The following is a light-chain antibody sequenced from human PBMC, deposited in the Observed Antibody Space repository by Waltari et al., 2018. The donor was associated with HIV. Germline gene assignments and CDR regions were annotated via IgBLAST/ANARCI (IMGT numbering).Light chain of an antibody. J-gene: IGKJ1*01. V-gene: IGKV3-15*01. CDR3: QQYSTWPS. CDR1: QSIGTF. Sequence: VLPHSPATLSVSPGEGATLSCRANQSIGTFSAWYQQTPDQPPRLLIYAASTRATGIPARFSGSASGAEFPLTISSLQSDDFASYYCQQYSTWPSFGQGTKVEIK. CDR2: AAS.